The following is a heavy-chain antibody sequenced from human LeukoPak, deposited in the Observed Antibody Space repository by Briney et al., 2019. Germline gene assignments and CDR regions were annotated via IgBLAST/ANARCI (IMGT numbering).Heavy chain of an antibody. CDR2: IYSGGST. CDR1: GFTFSRYW. V-gene: IGHV3-53*01. Sequence: GGSLRLSCAASGFTFSRYWMHWVRQAPGKGLEWVSVIYSGGSTYYADSVKGRFTISRDNSKNTLYLQMNSLRAEDTAVYYCARDKRSEFYYYYGMDVWGQGTTVTVSS. J-gene: IGHJ6*02. CDR3: ARDKRSEFYYYYGMDV.